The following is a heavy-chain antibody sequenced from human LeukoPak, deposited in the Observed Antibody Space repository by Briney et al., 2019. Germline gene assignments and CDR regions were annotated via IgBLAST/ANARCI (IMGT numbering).Heavy chain of an antibody. V-gene: IGHV3-23*01. J-gene: IGHJ3*02. Sequence: PGGSLRLSCAASGFTFSSSAMTWVRQAPGKGLEWVSAISGSGGSTYYADSVKGRFTISRDNSKNTLYLQMNSLRAEDTAVYYCAKASYYDSSGYYVDDAFDIWGQGTMVTVSS. CDR1: GFTFSSSA. CDR3: AKASYYDSSGYYVDDAFDI. D-gene: IGHD3-22*01. CDR2: ISGSGGST.